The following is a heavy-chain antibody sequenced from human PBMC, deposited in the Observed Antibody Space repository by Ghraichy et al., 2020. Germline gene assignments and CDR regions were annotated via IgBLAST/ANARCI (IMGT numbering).Heavy chain of an antibody. CDR1: GFTFSNYA. J-gene: IGHJ6*02. CDR3: AKDRVCSSASCFFVGDYYYYGMDV. D-gene: IGHD2-2*01. Sequence: GGSLRLSCAASGFTFSNYAISWVRQAPGKGLEWVSVISGSGDTTYYADSVKGRFTISRDNSKNTLYLQMNSLRAEDTAVYYCAKDRVCSSASCFFVGDYYYYGMDVWGQGATVTVSS. CDR2: ISGSGDTT. V-gene: IGHV3-23*01.